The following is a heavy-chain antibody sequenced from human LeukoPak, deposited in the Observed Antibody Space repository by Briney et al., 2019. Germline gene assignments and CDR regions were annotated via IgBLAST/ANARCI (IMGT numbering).Heavy chain of an antibody. CDR1: GFTFSSYG. D-gene: IGHD6-13*01. V-gene: IGHV3-30*18. Sequence: PGGSLRPSCAASGFTFSSYGMHWVRQAPGKGLEWVVVISYDGSNKYYADSVKGRFTISRDNSKNTLYLQMNSLRAEDTAVYYCAKVQRPGYSSSCLGYWGQGTLVTVSS. CDR2: ISYDGSNK. CDR3: AKVQRPGYSSSCLGY. J-gene: IGHJ4*02.